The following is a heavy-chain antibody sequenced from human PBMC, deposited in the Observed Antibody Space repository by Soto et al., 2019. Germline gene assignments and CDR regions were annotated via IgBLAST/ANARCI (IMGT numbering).Heavy chain of an antibody. CDR3: TRGPRSTSTGTGAF. D-gene: IGHD1-1*01. V-gene: IGHV3-74*01. Sequence: PAVSLRLSCAASGFTFSMYWMHWVRQVPGKGPEWVSRINDDGISTNYADSVKGRFTISRDNAKNTLYLQMNALRVEDTAVYYCTRGPRSTSTGTGAFWGQGTLVTVSS. J-gene: IGHJ4*02. CDR2: INDDGIST. CDR1: GFTFSMYW.